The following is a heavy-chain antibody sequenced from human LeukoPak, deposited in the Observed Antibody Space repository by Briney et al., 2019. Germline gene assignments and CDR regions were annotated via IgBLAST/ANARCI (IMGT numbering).Heavy chain of an antibody. Sequence: PGGSLRLSCAASGFTFSSYAMSWVRQAPGKGLEWVSAISGSGGSTYYADSVKGRFTISRDNSKNTLYLQMNSLRAEDTAVYYCAKDILRIFGVVINYYYGMDVWGQGTTVTVSS. J-gene: IGHJ6*02. V-gene: IGHV3-23*01. CDR3: AKDILRIFGVVINYYYGMDV. CDR2: ISGSGGST. CDR1: GFTFSSYA. D-gene: IGHD3-3*01.